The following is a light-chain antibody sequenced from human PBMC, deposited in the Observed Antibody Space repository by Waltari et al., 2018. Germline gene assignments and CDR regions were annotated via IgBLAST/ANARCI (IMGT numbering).Light chain of an antibody. CDR2: ESA. V-gene: IGKV1-5*03. CDR1: QSIGRW. CDR3: HQYMSYPWT. J-gene: IGKJ1*01. Sequence: DIQMTQSPATLPASVGDRVTITCRASQSIGRWLAWYQQKPGKAPKLLISESAKLQCGVPSRFSGSGSGTDFTLTINGLQPDDFAIYYCHQYMSYPWTFGLGTKVEIK.